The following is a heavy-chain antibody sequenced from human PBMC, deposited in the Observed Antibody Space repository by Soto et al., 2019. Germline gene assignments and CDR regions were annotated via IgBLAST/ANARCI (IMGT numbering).Heavy chain of an antibody. CDR3: ARDWGAAAGTADLYYFDY. J-gene: IGHJ4*02. CDR2: ISAYNGNT. CDR1: GYTFTSYG. Sequence: ASVKVSCKASGYTFTSYGISWVRQAPGQGLEWMGWISAYNGNTNYAQKLQGRVTMTTDTSTSTAYMELRSLRSDDTAVYYCARDWGAAAGTADLYYFDYWGQGTLVTVSS. D-gene: IGHD6-13*01. V-gene: IGHV1-18*01.